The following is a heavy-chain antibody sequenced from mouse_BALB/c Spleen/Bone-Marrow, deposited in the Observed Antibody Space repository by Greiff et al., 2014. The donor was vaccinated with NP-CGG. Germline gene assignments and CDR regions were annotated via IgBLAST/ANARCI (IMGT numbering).Heavy chain of an antibody. CDR1: GFNIKDYY. J-gene: IGHJ4*01. CDR3: ARGDGYAMDY. V-gene: IGHV14-1*02. CDR2: IDPENGNT. Sequence: VQLKESGAEIVRPGALVKLSCKASGFNIKDYYMQWVKQRPEQGLEWIGWIDPENGNTIYDPKFQGKASITADTSSNTAYLQLSSLTSEDTAVYYCARGDGYAMDYWGQGTSDTVSS.